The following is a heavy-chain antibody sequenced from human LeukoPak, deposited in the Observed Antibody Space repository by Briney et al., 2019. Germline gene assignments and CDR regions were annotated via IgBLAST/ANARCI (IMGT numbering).Heavy chain of an antibody. CDR1: GGSISSSGSY. CDR3: ARLLSPGWFDP. D-gene: IGHD2/OR15-2a*01. V-gene: IGHV4-39*01. CDR2: VYYNGDT. J-gene: IGHJ5*02. Sequence: SETLSLTCTVSGGSISSSGSYWAWIRQPPGKGLEWIANVYYNGDTYCNSTLYSRVTISSDTSKNQFSLNLRSETAADTAVYYCARLLSPGWFDPWGQGILVTVSS.